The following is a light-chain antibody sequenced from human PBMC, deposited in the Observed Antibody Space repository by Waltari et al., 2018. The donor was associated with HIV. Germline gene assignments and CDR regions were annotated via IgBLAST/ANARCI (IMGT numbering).Light chain of an antibody. V-gene: IGLV1-40*01. CDR1: SPNIGEGFD. CDR3: QSYGSRQSGFWV. Sequence: QSVLTQPPSVSGAPGQRVTISCTGSSPNIGEGFDGHRYQQPPGTAPKLLIYGKTNRPSGVSDRFSGSKSGTSASLAITGLQAEDEADYYCQSYGSRQSGFWVFGGGTTLTVL. CDR2: GKT. J-gene: IGLJ3*02.